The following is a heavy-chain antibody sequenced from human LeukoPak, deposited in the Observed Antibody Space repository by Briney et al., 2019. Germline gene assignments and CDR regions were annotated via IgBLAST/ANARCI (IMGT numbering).Heavy chain of an antibody. V-gene: IGHV3-53*01. J-gene: IGHJ4*02. CDR2: IYTGGTT. Sequence: GGSLRLSCAASGFTVSSNYMSWVRQAPGKGLEWISIIYTGGTTYYADSVKGRFTISRDTSKNTLYLQMNSLRVEDTAVYYCAKEKYCSSTSCYISPLDYWGQGTPGHRLL. CDR3: AKEKYCSSTSCYISPLDY. CDR1: GFTVSSNY. D-gene: IGHD2-2*02.